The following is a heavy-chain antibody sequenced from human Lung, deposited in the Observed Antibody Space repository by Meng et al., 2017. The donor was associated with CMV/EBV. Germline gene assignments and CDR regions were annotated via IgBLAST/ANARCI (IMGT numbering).Heavy chain of an antibody. J-gene: IGHJ5*02. V-gene: IGHV1-2*02. CDR1: GYTFGDYF. D-gene: IGHD3-22*01. CDR2: INPSSGDS. Sequence: GYTFGDYFIHWVRQAPGQGLEWMGWINPSSGDSKYAQKFQGRVTMTRDTAISATYMEVRRLTYDDTAVYYCARNNYYYDSSGPFGLWGQGALVTVSS. CDR3: ARNNYYYDSSGPFGL.